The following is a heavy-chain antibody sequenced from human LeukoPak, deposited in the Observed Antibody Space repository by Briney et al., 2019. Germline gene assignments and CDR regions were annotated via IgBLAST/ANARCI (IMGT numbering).Heavy chain of an antibody. J-gene: IGHJ4*02. CDR1: GGSISSSSYY. CDR2: MSHSGNT. V-gene: IGHV4-39*01. D-gene: IGHD3-16*02. Sequence: ASETLSLTCTVSGGSISSSSYYWGWIRQPPGKGLEWIGSMSHSGNTYFNPSLKSRVTISVDASKNQFSLKLSSVTAADTAVYYCARHYDYVWGSYRPSGYYSDYWGQGTLVTVSS. CDR3: ARHYDYVWGSYRPSGYYSDY.